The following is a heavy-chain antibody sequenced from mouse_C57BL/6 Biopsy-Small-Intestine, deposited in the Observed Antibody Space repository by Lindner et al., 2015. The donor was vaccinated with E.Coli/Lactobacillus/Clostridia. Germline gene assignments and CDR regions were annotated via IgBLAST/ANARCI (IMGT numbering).Heavy chain of an antibody. Sequence: GAELVRPGTSVKVSCKASGYAFTNYLIEWVKQRPGQGLEWIGVINPGSGDTNYNERFKDKATLTADKSSSTAYMQLSSLTSEDSAVYFCARFITTVPYYFDYWGQGTTLTVSS. D-gene: IGHD1-1*01. CDR2: INPGSGDT. CDR1: GYAFTNYL. V-gene: IGHV1-54*01. CDR3: ARFITTVPYYFDY. J-gene: IGHJ2*01.